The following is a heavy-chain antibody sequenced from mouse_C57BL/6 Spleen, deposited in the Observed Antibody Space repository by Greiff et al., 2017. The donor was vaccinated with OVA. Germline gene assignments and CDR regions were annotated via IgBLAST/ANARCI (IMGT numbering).Heavy chain of an antibody. CDR2: INPSNGGT. CDR1: GYTFTSYW. CDR3: ARSHGNCFDY. Sequence: VQLQQPGTELVKPGASVKLSCKASGYTFTSYWMHWVQQRPGQGLEWIGNINPSNGGTNYNEKLQSNATLTVDKSSSTAYMQLSILTSEDAAVYYCARSHGNCFDYWGQGTTLTVSS. D-gene: IGHD2-1*01. V-gene: IGHV1-53*01. J-gene: IGHJ2*01.